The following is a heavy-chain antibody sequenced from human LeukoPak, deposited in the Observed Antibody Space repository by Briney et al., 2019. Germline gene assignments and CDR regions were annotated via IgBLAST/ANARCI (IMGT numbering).Heavy chain of an antibody. CDR3: ARDPLAAYDFWSGYYMDV. V-gene: IGHV4-39*07. CDR1: GGSISSSSYY. Sequence: SETLSLTCTVPGGSISSSSYYWGWIRQPPGKGLEWIVSIYYSGSTYYNPSLKSRVTISVDTSENQFSLKLSSVTAADTAVYYCARDPLAAYDFWSGYYMDVWGKGTTVTVSS. D-gene: IGHD3-3*01. CDR2: IYYSGST. J-gene: IGHJ6*03.